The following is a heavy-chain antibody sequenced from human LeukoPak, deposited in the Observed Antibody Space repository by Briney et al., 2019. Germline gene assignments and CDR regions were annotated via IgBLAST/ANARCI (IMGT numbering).Heavy chain of an antibody. CDR3: ARSMVRGVIIQYFDY. V-gene: IGHV1-69*13. CDR2: IIPIFGTA. Sequence: GASVKVFCKASGGTFSSYAISWVRQAPGQGLELMGGIIPIFGTANYAQKFQGRVTITADESTSTAYMELSSLRSEDTAVYYCARSMVRGVIIQYFDYWGKGTLVTVSS. D-gene: IGHD3-10*01. CDR1: GGTFSSYA. J-gene: IGHJ4*02.